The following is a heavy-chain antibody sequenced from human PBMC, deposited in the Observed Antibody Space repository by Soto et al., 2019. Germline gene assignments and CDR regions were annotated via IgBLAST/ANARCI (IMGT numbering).Heavy chain of an antibody. CDR3: ARGIAAAGPEYNWFDP. V-gene: IGHV1-2*02. Sequence: RASVKVSCKASGYTFTGYYMHWVRQAPGQGLEWMGWINPNSGGTNYAQKCQGRVTMTRDTSISTAYMELSRLRSDDTAVYYCARGIAAAGPEYNWFDPWGQGTLVTVSS. CDR1: GYTFTGYY. CDR2: INPNSGGT. D-gene: IGHD6-13*01. J-gene: IGHJ5*02.